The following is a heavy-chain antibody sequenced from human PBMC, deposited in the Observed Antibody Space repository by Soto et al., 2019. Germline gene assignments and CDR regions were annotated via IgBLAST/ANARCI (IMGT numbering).Heavy chain of an antibody. CDR2: ISGSGGST. J-gene: IGHJ6*03. CDR1: GFTFSSYA. CDR3: AAGIYGSGSYYNKNYYYYYMDV. Sequence: GGSLRLSCAASGFTFSSYAMSWVRQAPGKGLEWVSAISGSGGSTYYADSVKGRFTISRDNSKNTLYLQMNSLRAEDTAVYYCAAGIYGSGSYYNKNYYYYYMDVWGKGTTVTVSS. D-gene: IGHD3-10*01. V-gene: IGHV3-23*01.